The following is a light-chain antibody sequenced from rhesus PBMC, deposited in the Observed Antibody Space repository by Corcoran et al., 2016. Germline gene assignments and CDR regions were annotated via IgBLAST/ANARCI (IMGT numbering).Light chain of an antibody. J-gene: IGKJ2*01. CDR2: EAS. V-gene: IGKV3-42*02. Sequence: ETVVTQSPATLSLSLGERATPSCRASQSAGSNLAWYHQKPGQAPNRLIYEASSRATGIPDRFSGSGSGTEFTLTISSLEPEDVGVYYCQQYNNWTSFGQGTKVEIK. CDR1: QSAGSN. CDR3: QQYNNWTS.